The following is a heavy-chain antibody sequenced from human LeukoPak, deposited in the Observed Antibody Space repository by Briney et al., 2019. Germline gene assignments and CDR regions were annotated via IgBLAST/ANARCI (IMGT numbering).Heavy chain of an antibody. V-gene: IGHV3-33*08. CDR2: IWYDGSNK. D-gene: IGHD1-26*01. CDR3: VRVGATSTY. J-gene: IGHJ4*02. Sequence: GGSLRLSCAASGFTFSNFWMTWVRQAPGKGLEWVAVIWYDGSNKYYADSVKGRFTISRDNSKNTLYLQMNSLRAEDTAVYYCVRVGATSTYWGQGTLVTVSS. CDR1: GFTFSNFW.